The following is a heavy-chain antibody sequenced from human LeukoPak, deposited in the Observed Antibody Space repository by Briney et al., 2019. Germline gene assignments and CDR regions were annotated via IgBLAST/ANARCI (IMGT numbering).Heavy chain of an antibody. V-gene: IGHV4-34*01. Sequence: SETLSLTCAVYGGSFSAYYWSWIRQPPGKGLELIGEINHSGSTNYNPSLQSRVTISVDTSKHQFSLKLRSVTAGDTAVYYCARGQRLGYYYYYMDVWGKGTTVTVSS. CDR3: ARGQRLGYYYYYMDV. CDR2: INHSGST. D-gene: IGHD7-27*01. J-gene: IGHJ6*03. CDR1: GGSFSAYY.